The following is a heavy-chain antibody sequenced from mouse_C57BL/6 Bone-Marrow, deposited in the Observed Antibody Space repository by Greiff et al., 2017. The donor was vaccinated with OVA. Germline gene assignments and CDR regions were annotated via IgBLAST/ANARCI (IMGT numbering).Heavy chain of an antibody. V-gene: IGHV1-26*01. Sequence: VQLQQSGPELVKPGASVKISCKASGYTFTDYYMNWVKQSHGKSLEWIGDINPNNGGTSYNQKFKGKATLTVDKSSSTAYMELRSLTSEDSAVYYCASFTTVVAPTWGQGTTLTVSS. D-gene: IGHD1-1*01. CDR2: INPNNGGT. CDR3: ASFTTVVAPT. J-gene: IGHJ2*01. CDR1: GYTFTDYY.